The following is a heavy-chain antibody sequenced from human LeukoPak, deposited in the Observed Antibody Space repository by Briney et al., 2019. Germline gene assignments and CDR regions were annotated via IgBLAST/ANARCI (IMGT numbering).Heavy chain of an antibody. CDR2: IIGSGSST. V-gene: IGHV3-23*01. D-gene: IGHD1-26*01. Sequence: GGSLRLSCAASGFTFSSYAMSWVRQAPGKGLEWVSAIIGSGSSTYYADSVKGRFTISRDNAKNSLFLQMNSLRAEDTAVYYCARKVLSGSRYFDYWGQGALVTVSS. J-gene: IGHJ4*02. CDR1: GFTFSSYA. CDR3: ARKVLSGSRYFDY.